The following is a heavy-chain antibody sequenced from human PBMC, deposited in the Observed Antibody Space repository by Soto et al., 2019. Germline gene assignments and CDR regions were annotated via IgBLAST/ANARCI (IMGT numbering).Heavy chain of an antibody. CDR1: GFTFSSYG. D-gene: IGHD4-17*01. CDR2: IWYDASNK. Sequence: QVQLVESGGGVVRPGRSLRLSCAASGFTFSSYGMHWVRQAPGKGLEWVALIWYDASNKYYAASVKDRFTISRDNSKNTLYLQMNSLRAEDTAVYYCARDGADYLQLKYYFDYWGQGTLVTVSS. J-gene: IGHJ4*02. V-gene: IGHV3-33*01. CDR3: ARDGADYLQLKYYFDY.